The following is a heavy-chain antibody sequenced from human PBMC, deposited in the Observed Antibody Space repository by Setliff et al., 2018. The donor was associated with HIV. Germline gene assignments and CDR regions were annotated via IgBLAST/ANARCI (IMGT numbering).Heavy chain of an antibody. D-gene: IGHD2-2*01. J-gene: IGHJ3*02. Sequence: ASVKVSCKTSGYTFNAFYIYWVRQAPGQGLEWMGMINPSGSITNYAQKFQGRLTLTRDTSMSTVYMELNSLKSEDTAIYYCARLPSAAMWGGGAFDIWGQGTVVTVSS. CDR1: GYTFNAFY. V-gene: IGHV1-46*02. CDR3: ARLPSAAMWGGGAFDI. CDR2: INPSGSIT.